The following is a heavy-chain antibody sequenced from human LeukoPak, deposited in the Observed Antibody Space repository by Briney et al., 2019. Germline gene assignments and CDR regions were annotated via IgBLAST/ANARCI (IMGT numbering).Heavy chain of an antibody. V-gene: IGHV3-13*01. CDR3: ARGLRGGYDNHYYYYGMDG. CDR1: GFTFSSYD. Sequence: GGSLRLPCAASGFTFSSYDMHWLRQATGKGLEWVSAIGTAGDTYYPGLVKGRFTISRENAKNSLYLQMNSLRAGDTAVYYCARGLRGGYDNHYYYYGMDGWGQGTTVTVSS. J-gene: IGHJ6*02. D-gene: IGHD5-12*01. CDR2: IGTAGDT.